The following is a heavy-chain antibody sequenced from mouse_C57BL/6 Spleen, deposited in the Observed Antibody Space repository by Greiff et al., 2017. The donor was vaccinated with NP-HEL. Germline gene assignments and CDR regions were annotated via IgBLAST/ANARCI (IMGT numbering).Heavy chain of an antibody. D-gene: IGHD1-1*01. J-gene: IGHJ2*01. CDR3: ARSRNYYGSSYFDY. CDR2: ISSGSSTI. CDR1: GFTFSDYG. V-gene: IGHV5-17*01. Sequence: EVQRVESGGGLVKPGGSLKLSCAASGFTFSDYGMHWVRQAPEKGLEWVAYISSGSSTIYYADTVKGRFTISRDNAKNTLFLQMTSLRSEDTAMYYCARSRNYYGSSYFDYWGQGTTLTVSS.